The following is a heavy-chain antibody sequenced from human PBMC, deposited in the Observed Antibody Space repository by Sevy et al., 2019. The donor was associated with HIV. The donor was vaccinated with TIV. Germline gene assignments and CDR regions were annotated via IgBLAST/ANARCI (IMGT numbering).Heavy chain of an antibody. CDR2: IKSKTDGGTT. CDR1: GFTFSNAW. Sequence: GGSLRLSCAASGFTFSNAWMSWVRQAPGKGLEWVGRIKSKTDGGTTDYAAPVKGRFTISRDDSKNTLYLQMNSLKTEDTAVYYCTTGSYYDFWCGYYSGWGQGTLVTVSS. CDR3: TTGSYYDFWCGYYSG. V-gene: IGHV3-15*01. D-gene: IGHD3-3*01. J-gene: IGHJ4*02.